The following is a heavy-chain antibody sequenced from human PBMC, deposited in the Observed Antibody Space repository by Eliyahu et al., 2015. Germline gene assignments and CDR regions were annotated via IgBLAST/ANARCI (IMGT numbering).Heavy chain of an antibody. D-gene: IGHD3-10*01. Sequence: SSYGMHWVRQAPGKGLEWVAVIWYDGSNKYYADSVKGRFTISRDNSKNTLYLQMNSLRAEDTAVYYCARENALASPYYYGSGNLAYWGQGTLVTVSS. CDR3: ARENALASPYYYGSGNLAY. J-gene: IGHJ4*02. CDR1: SSYG. V-gene: IGHV3-33*01. CDR2: IWYDGSNK.